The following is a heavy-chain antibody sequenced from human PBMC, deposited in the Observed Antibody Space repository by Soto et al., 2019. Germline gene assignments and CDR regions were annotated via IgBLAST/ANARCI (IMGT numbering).Heavy chain of an antibody. CDR3: AIHGITGSYYDAFEI. D-gene: IGHD1-26*01. CDR1: GGSISSGGYY. Sequence: SETLSLTCTVSGGSISSGGYYWSWIRQHPGKGLEWIGYIYYSGSTYYNPSLKSRVTLSVDTSKNQFALKLSSVTAAETAVYYCAIHGITGSYYDAFEIWGQGTMVTGSS. J-gene: IGHJ3*02. V-gene: IGHV4-39*01. CDR2: IYYSGST.